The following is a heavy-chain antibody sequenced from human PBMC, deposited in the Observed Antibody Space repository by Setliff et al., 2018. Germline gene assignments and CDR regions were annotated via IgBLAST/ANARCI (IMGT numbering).Heavy chain of an antibody. Sequence: GASVKVSCKASGYTFTSYGISWVRQAPGQGLEWMGWISAYNGSTNYAQKFQGRVTMTTDTSTRTAYMEVTSLRSDDTAVYYCATEKFPGDWGDYWGQGTLVTVSS. D-gene: IGHD2-21*01. CDR2: ISAYNGST. J-gene: IGHJ4*02. CDR1: GYTFTSYG. CDR3: ATEKFPGDWGDY. V-gene: IGHV1-18*01.